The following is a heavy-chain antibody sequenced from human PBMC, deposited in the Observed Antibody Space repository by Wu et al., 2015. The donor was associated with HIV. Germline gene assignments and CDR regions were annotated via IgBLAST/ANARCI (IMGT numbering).Heavy chain of an antibody. Sequence: QAQLVQSGAEVKKPGSSVKVSCKASGGTFSYSAIAWVRQAPGQGLEWMGRIIPIFGKTNYAQKFQGRVTITADESSTTAYMELSRLRSDDTAVYYCARDLFSAQIGTDYYYYYYMDVWGKGTTVTVSS. CDR1: GGTFSYSA. CDR2: IIPIFGKT. J-gene: IGHJ6*03. CDR3: ARDLFSAQIGTDYYYYYYMDV. D-gene: IGHD1-1*01. V-gene: IGHV1-69*13.